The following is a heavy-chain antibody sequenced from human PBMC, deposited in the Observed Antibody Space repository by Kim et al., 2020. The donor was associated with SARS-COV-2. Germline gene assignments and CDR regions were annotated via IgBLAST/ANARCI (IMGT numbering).Heavy chain of an antibody. V-gene: IGHV3-23*01. Sequence: GGRPYSADSVKGRLTISRDNSKNTLYLQMNSLRAEDTAVYYCANLLPHDYWGQGTLVTVSS. J-gene: IGHJ4*02. CDR2: GGRP. CDR3: ANLLPHDY.